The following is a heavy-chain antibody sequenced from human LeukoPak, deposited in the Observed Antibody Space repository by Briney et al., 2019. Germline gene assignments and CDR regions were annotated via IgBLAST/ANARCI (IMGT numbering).Heavy chain of an antibody. D-gene: IGHD4-17*01. CDR1: GFTFSSYG. CDR3: AKDSSGLFTVTTGYFDY. J-gene: IGHJ4*02. CDR2: ISYDGSNK. V-gene: IGHV3-30*18. Sequence: QPGRSLRLSCAASGFTFSSYGMHWVRQAPGKGLEWVAVISYDGSNKYYADSVKGRFTISRDNSKNTLYLQMNSLRAEDTAVYYCAKDSSGLFTVTTGYFDYWGQGTLVTVSS.